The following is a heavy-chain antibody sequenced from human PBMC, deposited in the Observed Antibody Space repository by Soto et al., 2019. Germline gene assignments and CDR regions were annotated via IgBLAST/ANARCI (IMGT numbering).Heavy chain of an antibody. CDR3: ARGPRRIAVAGTGGLLDY. V-gene: IGHV4-34*01. CDR1: GGSFSGYY. Sequence: QVQLQQWGAGLLKPSETLSLTCAVYGGSFSGYYWSWIRQPPGKGLEWIGEINRSGSTNYNPSLKSRVTISVDTSKNQFSLKLSSVTAADTAVYYCARGPRRIAVAGTGGLLDYWGQGTLVTVSS. CDR2: INRSGST. D-gene: IGHD6-19*01. J-gene: IGHJ4*02.